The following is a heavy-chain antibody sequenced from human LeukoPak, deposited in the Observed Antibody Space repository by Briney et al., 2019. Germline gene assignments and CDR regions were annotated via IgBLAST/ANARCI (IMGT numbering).Heavy chain of an antibody. CDR2: IGTAGDT. Sequence: GGSLRLSCAASGFTFSSYDMHWVRQATGKGLEWVSAIGTAGDTYYPGSVKGRFTISRENAKNSLYLQMNSLRAGDTAVYYCARGNYHDSSGYYHFDYWGQGTLVTVSS. CDR1: GFTFSSYD. J-gene: IGHJ4*02. CDR3: ARGNYHDSSGYYHFDY. D-gene: IGHD3-22*01. V-gene: IGHV3-13*01.